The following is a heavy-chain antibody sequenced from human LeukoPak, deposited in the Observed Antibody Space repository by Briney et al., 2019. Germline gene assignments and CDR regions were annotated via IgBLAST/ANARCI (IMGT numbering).Heavy chain of an antibody. CDR3: ARVVAVAGAFDI. D-gene: IGHD6-19*01. V-gene: IGHV4-4*07. CDR1: GGSISSYY. Sequence: PSETLSLTCTVSGGSISSYYWSWIRQPAGKGVEWIGRNYTSGSTNYNPSLKSRVTMSVDTSKNQFSLKLSSVTAADTAVYYCARVVAVAGAFDIWGQGTMVTVSS. CDR2: NYTSGST. J-gene: IGHJ3*02.